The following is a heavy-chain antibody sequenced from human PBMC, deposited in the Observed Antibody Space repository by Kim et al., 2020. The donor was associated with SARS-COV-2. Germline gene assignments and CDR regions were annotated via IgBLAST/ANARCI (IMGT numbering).Heavy chain of an antibody. Sequence: ASVKVSCKASGYTFTSYDINWVRQATGQGLEWMGWMNPNSGNTGYAQKFQGRVTMTRNTSISTAYMELSSLRSEDTAVYYCARSDSSSTYYYYGMDVWGQGTTVTVSS. V-gene: IGHV1-8*01. D-gene: IGHD6-6*01. CDR1: GYTFTSYD. J-gene: IGHJ6*02. CDR2: MNPNSGNT. CDR3: ARSDSSSTYYYYGMDV.